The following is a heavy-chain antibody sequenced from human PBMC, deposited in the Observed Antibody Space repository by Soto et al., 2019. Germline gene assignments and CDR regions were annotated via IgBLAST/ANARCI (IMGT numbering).Heavy chain of an antibody. CDR1: GGSISSYY. J-gene: IGHJ5*02. D-gene: IGHD1-26*01. Sequence: SETLSLTCTVSGGSISSYYWSWIRQPPGKGLEWIGYIYYSGSTNYNPSLKSRVTISVDTSKNQFSLKLSSVTAADTAVYCCARLSGSPAWLNWFDPWGQGTLVTVPS. V-gene: IGHV4-59*01. CDR3: ARLSGSPAWLNWFDP. CDR2: IYYSGST.